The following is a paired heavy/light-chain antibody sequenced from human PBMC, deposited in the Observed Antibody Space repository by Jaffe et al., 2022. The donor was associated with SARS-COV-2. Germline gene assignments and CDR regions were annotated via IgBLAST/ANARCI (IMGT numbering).Heavy chain of an antibody. CDR1: GFTFSSYS. Sequence: EVQLVESGGGLVKPGGSLRLSCAASGFTFSSYSMNWVRQAPGKGLEWVSSISSSSSYIYYADSVKGRFTISRDNAKNSLYLQMNSLRAEDTAVYYCARDHGVNYYDSSGRNGWFDPWGQGTLVTVSS. D-gene: IGHD3-22*01. V-gene: IGHV3-21*01. CDR2: ISSSSSYI. CDR3: ARDHGVNYYDSSGRNGWFDP. J-gene: IGHJ5*02.
Light chain of an antibody. J-gene: IGKJ4*01. CDR1: QGISSY. V-gene: IGKV1-8*01. CDR2: AAS. CDR3: QQYYSYPRALT. Sequence: AIRMTQSPSSFSASTGDRVTITCRASQGISSYLAWYQQKPGKAPKLLIYAASTLQSGVPSRFSGSGSGTDFTLTISCLQSEDFATYYCQQYYSYPRALTFGGGTKVEIK.